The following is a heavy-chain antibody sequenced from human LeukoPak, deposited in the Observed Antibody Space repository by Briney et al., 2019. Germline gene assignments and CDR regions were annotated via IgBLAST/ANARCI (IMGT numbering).Heavy chain of an antibody. V-gene: IGHV3-NL1*01. J-gene: IGHJ4*02. Sequence: GRSLRLSCAASGFTFSSYGMHWVRQAPGKGLEWVSVIYSGGSTYYADSVKGRFTISRDNSKNTLYLQMNSLRAEDTAVYYCASTYQRASWGQGTLVTVSS. CDR3: ASTYQRAS. CDR2: IYSGGST. CDR1: GFTFSSYG. D-gene: IGHD2-2*01.